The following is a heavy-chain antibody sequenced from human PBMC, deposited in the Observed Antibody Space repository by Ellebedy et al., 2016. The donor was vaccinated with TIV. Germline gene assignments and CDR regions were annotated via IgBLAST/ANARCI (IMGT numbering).Heavy chain of an antibody. CDR3: ARGSHASTWT. V-gene: IGHV6-1*01. J-gene: IGHJ5*02. Sequence: MPSETLSLTCALSGDIVSSGGPTWNWITQSPSRGLEWLGRTYYRSKWNNEHEISVRSRITINPDPSTNQFSLPLNSVTPEDSAVYYCARGSHASTWTWGQGTLVTVSS. CDR1: GDIVSSGGPT. D-gene: IGHD2-2*01. CDR2: TYYRSKWNN.